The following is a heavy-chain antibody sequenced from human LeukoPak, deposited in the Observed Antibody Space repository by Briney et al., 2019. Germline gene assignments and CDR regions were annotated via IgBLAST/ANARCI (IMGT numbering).Heavy chain of an antibody. D-gene: IGHD6-13*01. V-gene: IGHV1-69*06. J-gene: IGHJ4*02. CDR3: ARDGVAAAAGY. CDR2: IIPLFGTA. Sequence: RASVKVSCKASGGTFSSYAISWVRQAPGQGLEWMGGIIPLFGTANYAQKFQGRVTITADKSTSTAYMELSSLRSEDTAVDYCARDGVAAAAGYWGQGTLVTVSS. CDR1: GGTFSSYA.